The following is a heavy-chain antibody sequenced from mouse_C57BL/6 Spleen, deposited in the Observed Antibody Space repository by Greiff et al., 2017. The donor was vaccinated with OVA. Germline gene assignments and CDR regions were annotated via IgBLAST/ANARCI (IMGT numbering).Heavy chain of an antibody. CDR2: IYPRSGNT. V-gene: IGHV1-81*01. CDR3: ARAQLGLGYFDY. CDR1: GYTFTSYD. J-gene: IGHJ2*01. Sequence: VKLQQSGPELVKPGASVKLSCKASGYTFTSYDINWVKQRTGQGLEWIGEIYPRSGNTYYNEKFKGKATLTADKSSSTAYMELRSLTSEDSAVYFCARAQLGLGYFDYWGQGTTLKVSS. D-gene: IGHD4-1*02.